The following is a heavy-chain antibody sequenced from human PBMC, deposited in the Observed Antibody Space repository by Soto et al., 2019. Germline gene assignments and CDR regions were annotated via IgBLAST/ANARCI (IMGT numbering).Heavy chain of an antibody. J-gene: IGHJ4*02. CDR1: GFTFTDYA. CDR2: ISGIGGST. Sequence: GGSLRLSCAASGFTFTDYALSWVRQAPGKGLEWGATISGIGGSTYLADSVKGRLSISRDNSKNTVSLLMNSLRAEDTAVYFCARGSSGYISSWYYFDYWGRGTLVTVSS. V-gene: IGHV3-23*01. D-gene: IGHD6-13*01. CDR3: ARGSSGYISSWYYFDY.